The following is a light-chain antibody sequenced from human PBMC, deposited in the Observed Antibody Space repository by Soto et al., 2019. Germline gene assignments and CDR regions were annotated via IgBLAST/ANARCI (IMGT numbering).Light chain of an antibody. Sequence: DIQMTQSPSTLAASVGDTVTMTCRSSSKWLAWYQKKPGKAPKLLIYDVSNLERGVPPRFSGSTSGAEYTITITGLQPDDLGTYYCQHTTDFTFGQGTKVEIK. CDR1: SSKW. V-gene: IGKV1-5*01. CDR3: QHTTDFT. J-gene: IGKJ2*01. CDR2: DVS.